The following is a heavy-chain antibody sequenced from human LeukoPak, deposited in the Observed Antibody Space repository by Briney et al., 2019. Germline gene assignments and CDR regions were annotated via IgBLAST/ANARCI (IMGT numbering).Heavy chain of an antibody. CDR1: GGTFSNYA. CDR2: IIPMSGTT. D-gene: IGHD6-19*01. V-gene: IGHV1-69*13. CDR3: AREQWLVPHRYYYYGMDV. Sequence: SVKVSCKASGGTFSNYAISWVRQAPGQGLEWMGGIIPMSGTTNYAQKFQGGVTITADESTNTAYMALSSLRSEDTAVYYCAREQWLVPHRYYYYGMDVWGQGTTVTVSS. J-gene: IGHJ6*02.